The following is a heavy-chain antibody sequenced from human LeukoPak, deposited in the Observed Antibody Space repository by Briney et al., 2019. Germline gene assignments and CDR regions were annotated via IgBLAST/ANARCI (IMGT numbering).Heavy chain of an antibody. CDR3: AGTPGHDFWSGNYYYMDV. D-gene: IGHD3-3*01. Sequence: SETLSLTCTVSGGSISSYYWSWIRQPPGKGLEWIGYIYYSGSTNYNPSLKSRVTISVDTSKNQFSLKLSSVTAAGTAVYYCAGTPGHDFWSGNYYYMDVWGKGTTVTVSS. CDR1: GGSISSYY. V-gene: IGHV4-59*01. CDR2: IYYSGST. J-gene: IGHJ6*03.